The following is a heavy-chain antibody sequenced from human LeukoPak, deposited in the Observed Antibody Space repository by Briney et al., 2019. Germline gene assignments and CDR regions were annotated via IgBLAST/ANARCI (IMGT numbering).Heavy chain of an antibody. CDR2: IWYDGSNK. V-gene: IGHV3-33*01. CDR1: GFTFSTYG. CDR3: ARDLLATVTFQPPWFDP. J-gene: IGHJ5*02. Sequence: GRSLRLSCAASGFTFSTYGMHWVRQAPGKGLEWVAVIWYDGSNKYYADSVKGRFTISRDNSKNTLYLQMNSLRAEDTAVYYRARDLLATVTFQPPWFDPWGQGTLVTVSS. D-gene: IGHD4-17*01.